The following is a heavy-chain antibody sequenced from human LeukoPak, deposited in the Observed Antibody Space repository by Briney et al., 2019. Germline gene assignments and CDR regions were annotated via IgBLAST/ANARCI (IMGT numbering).Heavy chain of an antibody. J-gene: IGHJ4*02. CDR2: INHSGST. Sequence: SETLSLTCAVYGGSFSGYYWSWIRQPPGKGLEWIGEINHSGSTNYNPSLKSRVTISVDTSKNQFSLKLSSVTAADTAVHYCARRYSSSSLWAYWGQGTLVTVSS. D-gene: IGHD6-6*01. CDR1: GGSFSGYY. V-gene: IGHV4-34*01. CDR3: ARRYSSSSLWAY.